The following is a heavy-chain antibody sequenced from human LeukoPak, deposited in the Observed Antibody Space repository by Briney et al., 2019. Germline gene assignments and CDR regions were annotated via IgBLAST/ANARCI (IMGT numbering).Heavy chain of an antibody. D-gene: IGHD4-11*01. Sequence: GGSLRLSCAVSGFSLKTYDMNWVRQAPGKGLEWIAQISSSGGAIYYADSVKGRFTISRDNAENSLYLQMNSLGAEDTAVYYCARETSTAEYYFDYWGRGTLVTVSS. CDR1: GFSLKTYD. V-gene: IGHV3-48*03. J-gene: IGHJ4*02. CDR3: ARETSTAEYYFDY. CDR2: ISSSGGAI.